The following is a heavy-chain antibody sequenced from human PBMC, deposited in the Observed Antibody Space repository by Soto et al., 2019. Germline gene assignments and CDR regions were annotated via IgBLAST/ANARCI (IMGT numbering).Heavy chain of an antibody. CDR1: GYTFTSYG. J-gene: IGHJ4*01. V-gene: IGHV1-69*13. D-gene: IGHD3-3*01. Sequence: SVKVSCKASGYTFTSYGISWVRQAPGQGLEWMGGIIPIFGTANYAQKLQGRVTITADESTSTAYMELSSLRSKDTAVYYCARGVKLVDFWSGYRANAHQKREGEALDYFDYWG. CDR2: IIPIFGTA. CDR3: ARGVKLVDFWSGYRANAHQKREGEALDYFDY.